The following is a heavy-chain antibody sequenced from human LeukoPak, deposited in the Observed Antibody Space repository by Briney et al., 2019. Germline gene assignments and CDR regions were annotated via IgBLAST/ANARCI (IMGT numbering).Heavy chain of an antibody. D-gene: IGHD1-26*01. V-gene: IGHV3-9*01. CDR1: GFTFDDYA. CDR3: AKERNSGSYNWFDP. CDR2: ISWNSGSI. J-gene: IGHJ5*02. Sequence: GGSLRLSCAASGFTFDDYAMHWVRQAPGKGLEWVSGISWNSGSIGYADSVKGRFTISRDNAKNSLYLQMNSLRAEDTALYYCAKERNSGSYNWFDPWGQGTLVTVSS.